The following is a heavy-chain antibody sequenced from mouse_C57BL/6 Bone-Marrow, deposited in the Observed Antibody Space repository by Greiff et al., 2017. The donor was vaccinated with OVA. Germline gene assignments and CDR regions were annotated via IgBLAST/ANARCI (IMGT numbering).Heavy chain of an antibody. CDR2: ISDGGSYT. CDR1: GFTFSSYA. J-gene: IGHJ4*01. CDR3: ARERRYYAMDY. Sequence: DVQLVESGGGLVKPGGSLKLSCAASGFTFSSYAMSWVRQTPEKRLEWVATISDGGSYTYYPDNVKGRFTISRDNAKNNLYLQMSHLKSEDTAMYYCARERRYYAMDYWGQGTSVTVSS. V-gene: IGHV5-4*01.